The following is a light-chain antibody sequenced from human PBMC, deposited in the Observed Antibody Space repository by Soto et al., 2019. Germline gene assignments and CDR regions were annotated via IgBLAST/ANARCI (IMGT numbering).Light chain of an antibody. CDR1: QALSNY. J-gene: IGKJ4*01. V-gene: IGKV1-9*01. Sequence: DIQLTQSPSFLSASVGDTVTITCRAIQALSNYLAWYQQKPGQAPDLLSYSASTLRSGVPSRFSGSGSETEFTLTIRDLQPEDFATYFCQQLSRYPLTFGGGTKVEI. CDR2: SAS. CDR3: QQLSRYPLT.